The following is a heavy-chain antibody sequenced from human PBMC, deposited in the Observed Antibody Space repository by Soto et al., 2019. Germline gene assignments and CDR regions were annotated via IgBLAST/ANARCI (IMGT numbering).Heavy chain of an antibody. CDR2: ISYDGSNK. V-gene: IGHV3-30*18. CDR3: AKVRVVVTAYDAFDI. D-gene: IGHD2-21*02. Sequence: AGSMKLSCAASGFTFSIYGMHWVRQAPGKGLEWVAVISYDGSNKYYADSVKGRFAISRDNSKNTLYLQMNSLRAEDTAVYYCAKVRVVVTAYDAFDIWGQGTMVTVSS. CDR1: GFTFSIYG. J-gene: IGHJ3*02.